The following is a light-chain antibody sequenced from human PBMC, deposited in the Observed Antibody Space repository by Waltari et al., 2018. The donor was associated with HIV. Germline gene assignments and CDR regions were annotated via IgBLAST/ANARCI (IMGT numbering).Light chain of an antibody. J-gene: IGLJ3*02. CDR2: RND. CDR3: ASWDDNLRHWV. V-gene: IGLV1-47*01. CDR1: KSNIGNNF. Sequence: QPKMTQAPSASKTPGQRITVSCSGSKSNIGNNFISWYQQIPGAAPRLVMARNDRRPAGVPDRFSGTKSGTSAFLAITDLRLDDEATYVCASWDDNLRHWVFGGGTKLTVL.